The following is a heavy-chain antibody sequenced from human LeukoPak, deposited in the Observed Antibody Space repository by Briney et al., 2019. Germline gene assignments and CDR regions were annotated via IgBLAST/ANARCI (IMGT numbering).Heavy chain of an antibody. Sequence: SETLSLTCTVSGGSISSSSYYWGWIRQPPGKGLEWIGSIYYSGSTYYNPSLKSRVTISVDTSKNQFSLRLSSVTAADTAVYYCARDLGSNYVYFDYWGQGSLVTVSS. D-gene: IGHD1-26*01. CDR2: IYYSGST. CDR1: GGSISSSSYY. J-gene: IGHJ4*02. CDR3: ARDLGSNYVYFDY. V-gene: IGHV4-39*07.